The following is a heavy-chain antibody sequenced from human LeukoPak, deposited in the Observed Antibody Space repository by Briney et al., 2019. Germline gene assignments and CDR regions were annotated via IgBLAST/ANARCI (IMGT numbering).Heavy chain of an antibody. CDR1: GYTLTELS. CDR3: ARDLRYCSSTSCYTDAFDI. V-gene: IGHV1-2*02. D-gene: IGHD2-2*01. Sequence: ASVKVSCKVSGYTLTELSMHWVRQAPGQGLEWMGWINPNSGGTNYAQKFQGRVTMTRDTSISTAYMELSRLRSDDTAVYYCARDLRYCSSTSCYTDAFDIWGQGTMVTVSS. J-gene: IGHJ3*02. CDR2: INPNSGGT.